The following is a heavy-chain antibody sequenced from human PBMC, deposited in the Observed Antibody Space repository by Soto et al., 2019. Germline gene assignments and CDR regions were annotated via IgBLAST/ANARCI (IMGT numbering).Heavy chain of an antibody. Sequence: QVQLQESGPGLVKPSETLSLTCTVSGGSISSYYWSWIRQPPGKGLAWIGYIYYSGSTNYNPSLKSRVTISVDTSKDQFSLKLSSVTAADTAVYYCARDRGRGWYLYWFDPWGQGTLVTVSS. CDR1: GGSISSYY. J-gene: IGHJ5*02. V-gene: IGHV4-59*01. D-gene: IGHD6-19*01. CDR3: ARDRGRGWYLYWFDP. CDR2: IYYSGST.